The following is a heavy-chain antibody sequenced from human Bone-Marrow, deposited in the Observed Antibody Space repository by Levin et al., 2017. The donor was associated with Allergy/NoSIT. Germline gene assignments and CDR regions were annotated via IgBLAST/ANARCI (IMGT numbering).Heavy chain of an antibody. CDR3: ARGGHTGMELGVDY. V-gene: IGHV3-30-3*01. Sequence: SCAASGFPFSYYSMHWVRQAPGHVLAWVSFLSSSFPPPPSSSSFQGRFTISRDTSKNTLYVQMNSLRGEDTAGYYCARGGHTGMELGVDYGGEGTLLTVSS. J-gene: IGHJ4*01. CDR1: GFPFSYYS. CDR2: LSSSFPPP. D-gene: IGHD1-26*01.